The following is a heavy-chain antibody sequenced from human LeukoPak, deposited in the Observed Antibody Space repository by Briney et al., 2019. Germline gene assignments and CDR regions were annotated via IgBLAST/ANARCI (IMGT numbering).Heavy chain of an antibody. CDR2: INPNSGGT. CDR3: ARYLGGYDYFDY. D-gene: IGHD5-12*01. CDR1: GFTFSGYY. V-gene: IGHV1-2*02. Sequence: ASVKVSSKASGFTFSGYYMHWVRQAPGQGFEWMGWINPNSGGTNFAQKFQGRVTMTRDTSISTVFMKLNGLTYDDTAVFFCARYLGGYDYFDYWGQGTLVTVSS. J-gene: IGHJ4*02.